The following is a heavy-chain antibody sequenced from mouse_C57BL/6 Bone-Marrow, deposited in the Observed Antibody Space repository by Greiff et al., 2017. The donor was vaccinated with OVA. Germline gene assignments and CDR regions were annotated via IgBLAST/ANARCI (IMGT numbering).Heavy chain of an antibody. J-gene: IGHJ3*01. CDR3: ARSPHYYGSSQFAY. Sequence: QVQLKQSGPELVKPGASVKISCKASGYAFSSSWMNWVKQRPGKGLEWIGRIYPGDGDTNYNGKFKGKATLTADKSSSTAYMQLSSLTSEDSAVYFCARSPHYYGSSQFAYWGQGTLVTVSA. CDR1: GYAFSSSW. D-gene: IGHD1-1*01. V-gene: IGHV1-82*01. CDR2: IYPGDGDT.